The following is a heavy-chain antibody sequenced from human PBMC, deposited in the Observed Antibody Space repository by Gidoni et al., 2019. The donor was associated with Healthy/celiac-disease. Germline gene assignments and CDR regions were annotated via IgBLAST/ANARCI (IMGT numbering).Heavy chain of an antibody. V-gene: IGHV3-30*18. Sequence: QVQLVESGGGVVQPGRSLRLSCAASGFTFSSYGMHWVRQAPGKGLEWVAVISYDGSNKYYADSVKCRFTISRDNSKNTLYLQMNSLRAEDTAVYYCAKVPPTGRYFDWLRDAFDIWGQGTMVTVSS. CDR2: ISYDGSNK. CDR1: GFTFSSYG. J-gene: IGHJ3*02. CDR3: AKVPPTGRYFDWLRDAFDI. D-gene: IGHD3-9*01.